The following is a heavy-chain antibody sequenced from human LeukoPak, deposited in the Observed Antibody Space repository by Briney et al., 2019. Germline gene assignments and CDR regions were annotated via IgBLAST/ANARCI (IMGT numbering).Heavy chain of an antibody. Sequence: SQTLSLTCTVSGGSISSGDYYWSWIRQPPGKGLEWVGYIYYSGSTYYSPSLKSRVAMSVDTSKNQFSLKLSSVTAADTAVYYCARDNCSSTSCSVGTYYDFWSGYYPDYWYFDLWGRGTLVTVSS. D-gene: IGHD3-3*01. J-gene: IGHJ2*01. V-gene: IGHV4-30-4*08. CDR3: ARDNCSSTSCSVGTYYDFWSGYYPDYWYFDL. CDR2: IYYSGST. CDR1: GGSISSGDYY.